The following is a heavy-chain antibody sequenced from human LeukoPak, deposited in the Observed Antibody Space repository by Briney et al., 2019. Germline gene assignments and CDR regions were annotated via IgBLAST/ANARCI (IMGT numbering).Heavy chain of an antibody. J-gene: IGHJ5*02. V-gene: IGHV4-4*02. CDR2: VNLQGST. CDR1: GGSITQTNY. D-gene: IGHD4-17*01. Sequence: PSETLSLTCDVSGGSITQTNYWTWVRQPPGKGLEWIGEVNLQGSTNYNPSLMRRVAISVDTSANHVSLQLTSVTAADTAVYYCASLKEDDYGVNWFDPWGQGTLVTVSS. CDR3: ASLKEDDYGVNWFDP.